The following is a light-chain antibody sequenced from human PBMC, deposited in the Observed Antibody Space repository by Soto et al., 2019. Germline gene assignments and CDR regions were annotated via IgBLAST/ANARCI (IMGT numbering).Light chain of an antibody. V-gene: IGKV3D-20*02. CDR1: QSVSSSY. J-gene: IGKJ4*01. CDR2: GAS. CDR3: QQRSNWPHT. Sequence: EIVLTQSPGTLSLSPGERATLSCRASQSVSSSYLAWYQQKPGQAPRLLIYGASSRATGIPDRFSGSGSGTDFTLTISRLEPEDFAVYYCQQRSNWPHTFGGGTKVEIK.